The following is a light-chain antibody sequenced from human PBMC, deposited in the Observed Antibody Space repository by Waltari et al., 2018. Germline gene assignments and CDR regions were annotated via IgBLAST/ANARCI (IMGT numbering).Light chain of an antibody. CDR3: MQGTHWPLT. Sequence: DVVLTQSPLSLPVTLGQPASISCKSSQSLVHSDGNTYLAWFHQRPGQSPRRLIYKVSNRESGVPGRVSASGSCTDFTLKISRVEAEDVGVYYCMQGTHWPLTFGGGTKVEMK. CDR1: QSLVHSDGNTY. CDR2: KVS. J-gene: IGKJ4*01. V-gene: IGKV2-30*02.